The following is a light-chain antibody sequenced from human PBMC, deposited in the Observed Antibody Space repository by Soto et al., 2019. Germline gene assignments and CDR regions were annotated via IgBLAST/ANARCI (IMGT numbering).Light chain of an antibody. CDR3: QQSYSTPRT. CDR2: AAS. CDR1: QSISSY. V-gene: IGKV1-39*01. J-gene: IGKJ1*01. Sequence: DIQMTQSPSSLSACVGDRVTITCRASQSISSYLNWYQQKPGKAPKLLIYAASSLQSGVPSRFSGSGSGTDFTLTISSLQPEDFATYYCQQSYSTPRTFXQGTKVDIK.